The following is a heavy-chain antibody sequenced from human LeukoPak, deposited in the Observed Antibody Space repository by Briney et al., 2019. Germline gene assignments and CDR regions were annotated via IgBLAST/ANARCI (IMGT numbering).Heavy chain of an antibody. CDR2: IYHSGST. CDR3: ARGGSARRWTPPHLDL. V-gene: IGHV4-38-2*02. CDR1: GYSISSGYY. J-gene: IGHJ5*02. Sequence: SETLSLTCTVSGYSISSGYYWGWIRQPPGEGLEWIGSIYHSGSTYYNPSLKSRVTVSIDTAKNQFSLTLTSVITADTAFYYCARGGSARRWTPPHLDLWGRGTLVTVSS. D-gene: IGHD1-26*01.